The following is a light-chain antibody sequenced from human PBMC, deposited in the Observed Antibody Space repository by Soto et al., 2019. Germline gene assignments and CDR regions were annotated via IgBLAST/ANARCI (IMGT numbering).Light chain of an antibody. CDR3: QHYKMYSPWT. J-gene: IGKJ1*01. CDR2: AAS. CDR1: QGVSSY. Sequence: AIRITQSPSSLSASPGDRVSITCRASQGVSSYLAWYQQKPGKAPKLLIYAASTLQSGVPSRFSGSGSGTEFTLTISSLQPDDFATYYCQHYKMYSPWTFGQGTKVDI. V-gene: IGKV1-8*01.